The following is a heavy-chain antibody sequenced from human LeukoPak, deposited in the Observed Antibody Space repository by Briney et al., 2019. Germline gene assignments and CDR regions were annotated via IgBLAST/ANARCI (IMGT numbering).Heavy chain of an antibody. V-gene: IGHV3-23*01. CDR2: ISASGSVT. J-gene: IGHJ4*02. CDR1: GFTFSSDA. Sequence: PGGSLRLSCAASGFTFSSDALSWVRQAPGQGLEWVSAISASGSVTYYADSVKGRFNISRDNAKNSLYLQMNSLRDEDTALYYCARVPYSTGAFDYWGQGTLVTVSS. CDR3: ARVPYSTGAFDY. D-gene: IGHD6-19*01.